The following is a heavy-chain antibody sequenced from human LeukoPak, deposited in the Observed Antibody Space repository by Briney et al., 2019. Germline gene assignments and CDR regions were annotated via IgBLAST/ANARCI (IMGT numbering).Heavy chain of an antibody. CDR3: AKDFSDSSGYYYPRLFYYYYGMDV. CDR1: GFTFSSYG. D-gene: IGHD3-22*01. V-gene: IGHV3-30*18. CDR2: ISYDGSNE. J-gene: IGHJ6*02. Sequence: GGSLRLSCAASGFTFSSYGMHWVRQAPGKGLEWVAVISYDGSNEYNADSVKGRFTISRDNSKNTLYLQMNSLRAEDTAVYYCAKDFSDSSGYYYPRLFYYYYGMDVWGQGTTVTVSS.